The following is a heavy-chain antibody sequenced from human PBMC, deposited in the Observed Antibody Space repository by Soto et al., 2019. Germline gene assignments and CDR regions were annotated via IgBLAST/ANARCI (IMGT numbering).Heavy chain of an antibody. CDR3: AKERWVGVAATQPSCDY. CDR1: GFTFSSYA. V-gene: IGHV3-23*01. Sequence: EVQLLESGGGLVQPGGSLRLSCAASGFTFSSYAMSWVRQAPGKGLEWVSAISGSGGSTYYADSGKGRFTISRDNSKNTVYLQMNSLRAEDTAVYYCAKERWVGVAATQPSCDYWGQGTLVTVSS. J-gene: IGHJ4*02. D-gene: IGHD2-15*01. CDR2: ISGSGGST.